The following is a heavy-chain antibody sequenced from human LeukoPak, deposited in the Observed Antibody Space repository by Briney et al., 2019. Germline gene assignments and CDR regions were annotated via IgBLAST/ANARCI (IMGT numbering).Heavy chain of an antibody. J-gene: IGHJ4*02. CDR1: GFTFTSYS. Sequence: GGSLRLSCAASGFTFTSYSMNWVRQAPGKGLEWVAFISYDGSNKYYADSVKGRLTISRDNSKNTLYLQMNSLRAEDTAVYYCARTIHSSGLPFDYWGQGTLVTVSS. CDR2: ISYDGSNK. D-gene: IGHD3-22*01. V-gene: IGHV3-30-3*01. CDR3: ARTIHSSGLPFDY.